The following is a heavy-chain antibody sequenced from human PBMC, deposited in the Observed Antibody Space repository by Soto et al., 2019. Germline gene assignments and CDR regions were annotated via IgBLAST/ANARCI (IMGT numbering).Heavy chain of an antibody. D-gene: IGHD5-18*01. CDR3: ARGSRRETAMVLDAFDI. Sequence: SETLSLTCTVSGGSISSGGYYWSWIRQHPGKGLEWIGYIYYSGITYCNPSLQSRVTISVDTSKKQFSLKLSSVTAADTAVYYCARGSRRETAMVLDAFDIWGQGTMVTVSS. J-gene: IGHJ3*02. CDR2: IYYSGIT. CDR1: GGSISSGGYY. V-gene: IGHV4-31*03.